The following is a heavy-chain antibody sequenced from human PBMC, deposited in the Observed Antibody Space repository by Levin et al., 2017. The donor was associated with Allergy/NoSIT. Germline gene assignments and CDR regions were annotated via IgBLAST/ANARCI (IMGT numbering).Heavy chain of an antibody. J-gene: IGHJ4*02. CDR3: VRSPYSGHAD. D-gene: IGHD5-12*01. V-gene: IGHV2-70*04. CDR1: GFSLSSGGMR. Sequence: TLSLTCTFSGFSLSSGGMRVSWIRQPPGKALEWLAHIDGHDDKVYGTSLKTRLTISKDTSKNQVVLTMTNLDPMDTATYYCVRSPYSGHADWGQGILVTVSS. CDR2: IDGHDDK.